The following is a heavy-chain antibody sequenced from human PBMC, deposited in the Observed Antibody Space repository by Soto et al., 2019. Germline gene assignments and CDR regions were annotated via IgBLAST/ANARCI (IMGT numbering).Heavy chain of an antibody. D-gene: IGHD3-3*01. CDR1: GGSISSYY. V-gene: IGHV4-59*08. CDR2: IYYSGST. CDR3: ARLHPRTGVPADIFDFWSGYDNWFDP. J-gene: IGHJ5*02. Sequence: SETLSLTCTGSGGSISSYYWSWIRQPPGKGLEWIGYIYYSGSTNYNPSLKSRVTISVDTSKNQFSLKLSSVTAADTAVYYCARLHPRTGVPADIFDFWSGYDNWFDPWGQGTLVTVSS.